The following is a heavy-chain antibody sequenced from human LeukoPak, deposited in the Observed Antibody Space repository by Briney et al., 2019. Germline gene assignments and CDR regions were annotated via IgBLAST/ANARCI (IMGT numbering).Heavy chain of an antibody. D-gene: IGHD1-26*01. Sequence: PGGSLRLSCAASGFTFSGYGMHWVRQAPGKGLEWVAFILSHGSNTHYADSVKGRFTISRDNSKNTLHLQMNSLRAEDTAVYYCARRRGSYTFDYWGQGTLVTVSS. CDR3: ARRRGSYTFDY. CDR1: GFTFSGYG. V-gene: IGHV3-30*02. J-gene: IGHJ4*02. CDR2: ILSHGSNT.